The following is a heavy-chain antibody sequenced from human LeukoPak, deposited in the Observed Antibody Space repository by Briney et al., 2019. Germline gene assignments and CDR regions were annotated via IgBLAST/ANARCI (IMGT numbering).Heavy chain of an antibody. CDR1: GFTFSSYA. CDR2: ISGSGGST. V-gene: IGHV3-23*01. CDR3: AKTYSSSWYSGYMDV. J-gene: IGHJ6*03. D-gene: IGHD6-13*01. Sequence: PGGSLRLSCAASGFTFSSYAMSWVRQAPGKGLEWVSAISGSGGSTYYADSVKGRFTISRDNSKNTLYLQMNSRRAEDTAVYYCAKTYSSSWYSGYMDVWGKGTTVTVPS.